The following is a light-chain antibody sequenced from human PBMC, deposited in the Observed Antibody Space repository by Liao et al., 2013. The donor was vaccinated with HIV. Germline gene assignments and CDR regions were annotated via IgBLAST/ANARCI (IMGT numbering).Light chain of an antibody. CDR1: NIGRTT. CDR2: YDS. CDR3: QAWDSSVV. V-gene: IGLV3-21*01. Sequence: SYVVTQAPSVSVAPGKTASITCGGDNIGRTTVHWYQQKPGQAPVLVIYYDSDRPSGIPERFFGSNSGNTATLTISGTQALDEADYYCQAWDSSVVFGGGTELTVL. J-gene: IGLJ2*01.